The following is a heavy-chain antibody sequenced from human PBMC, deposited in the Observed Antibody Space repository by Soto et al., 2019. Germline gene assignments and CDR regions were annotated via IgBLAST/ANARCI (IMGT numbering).Heavy chain of an antibody. J-gene: IGHJ4*02. V-gene: IGHV4-31*03. Sequence: SETLSLTCTVSGGSISSGGYYWSWIRQHPGKGLEWIGYIYYSGSTYYNPSLKSRVTISVDTSKNQFSLKLSSVTAADTAVYYCARDGRIGGYEYDYWGQGTLVTVSS. CDR3: ARDGRIGGYEYDY. D-gene: IGHD5-12*01. CDR2: IYYSGST. CDR1: GGSISSGGYY.